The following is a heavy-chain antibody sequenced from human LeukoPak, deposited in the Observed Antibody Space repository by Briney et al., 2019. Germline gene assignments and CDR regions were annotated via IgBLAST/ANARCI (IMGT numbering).Heavy chain of an antibody. CDR3: AKARWSGPFYFDY. V-gene: IGHV3-23*01. CDR2: ISGSGGIT. Sequence: PSETLSLTCAVSGGSISSSNWWSWVRQAPGKGLEWVSTISGSGGITYYADSVKGRFTISRDNSKNTLYLQMNSLRAEDTAVYYCAKARWSGPFYFDYWGQGTLVTVSS. D-gene: IGHD3-3*01. J-gene: IGHJ4*02. CDR1: GGSISSSN.